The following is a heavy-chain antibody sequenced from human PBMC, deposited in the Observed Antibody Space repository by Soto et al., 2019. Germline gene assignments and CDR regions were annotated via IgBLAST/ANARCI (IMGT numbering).Heavy chain of an antibody. V-gene: IGHV4-59*08. D-gene: IGHD3-22*01. CDR3: ARGYDTLDA. CDR2: IYYSGST. Sequence: SETLSLTCSVSGDTIRSDYWSWIRQPPGKGLEWIGYIYYSGSTNYNPSLKSRVTISLDTSKNQFSLKLSSVTAADTAVYYCARGYDTLDAWGQGPLVTVSS. CDR1: GDTIRSDY. J-gene: IGHJ5*02.